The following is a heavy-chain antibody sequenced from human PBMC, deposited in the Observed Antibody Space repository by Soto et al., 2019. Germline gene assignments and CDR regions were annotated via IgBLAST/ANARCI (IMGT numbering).Heavy chain of an antibody. V-gene: IGHV3-13*01. CDR1: GFTFSGFD. D-gene: IGHD2-8*01. CDR3: AKRPEIGTNFFDS. J-gene: IGHJ4*02. Sequence: GGSLRLSCEASGFTFSGFDMHWVRQPTGKGLEWVSSIGTAGDTYYAVSVKRRFTISRDNAKNSLSLHMNSLRAADLAVYFCAKRPEIGTNFFDSWGQRTQVTVSS. CDR2: IGTAGDT.